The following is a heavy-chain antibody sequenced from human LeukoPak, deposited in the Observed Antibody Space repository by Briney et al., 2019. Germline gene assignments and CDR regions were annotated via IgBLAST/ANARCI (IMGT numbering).Heavy chain of an antibody. D-gene: IGHD3-22*01. J-gene: IGHJ4*02. CDR2: ISSDGSNK. CDR3: AKLLYYYDSSQPY. Sequence: GGSLRLSCAVSGFTFSTYAMDWVRQAPGKGLEWVAVISSDGSNKYYADSVKGRFTISRDISKNTLYLQMNSLRAEDTAVYYCAKLLYYYDSSQPYWGQGTLVTVSS. V-gene: IGHV3-30*18. CDR1: GFTFSTYA.